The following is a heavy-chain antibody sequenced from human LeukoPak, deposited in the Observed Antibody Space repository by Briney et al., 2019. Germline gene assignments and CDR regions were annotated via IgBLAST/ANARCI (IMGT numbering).Heavy chain of an antibody. CDR1: GFTFSSYS. D-gene: IGHD3-22*01. Sequence: GGSLRLSCAASGFTFSSYSMNWVRQAPGKGLEWVSYIDTSSSTIYYADSVRGRFTISRDNAKSSLYLQMNSLRAEDTAVYYCARVLREYYYDSSGYYRLHDAFDIWGQGTMVTVSS. CDR3: ARVLREYYYDSSGYYRLHDAFDI. CDR2: IDTSSSTI. J-gene: IGHJ3*02. V-gene: IGHV3-48*01.